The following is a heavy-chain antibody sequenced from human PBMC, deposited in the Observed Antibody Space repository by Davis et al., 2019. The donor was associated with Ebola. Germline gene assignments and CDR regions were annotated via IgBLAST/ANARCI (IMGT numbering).Heavy chain of an antibody. J-gene: IGHJ6*03. CDR2: ISYDGSNK. D-gene: IGHD2-2*01. V-gene: IGHV3-30-3*01. CDR1: GFTFSSYA. CDR3: ARQGVPAALKYYMDV. Sequence: PGGSLRLSCAASGFTFSSYAMHWVRQAPGKGLEWVAVISYDGSNKYYADSVKGRFTISRDNSKNTLYLQMNSLRAEDTAVYHCARQGVPAALKYYMDVWGKGTTVTVSS.